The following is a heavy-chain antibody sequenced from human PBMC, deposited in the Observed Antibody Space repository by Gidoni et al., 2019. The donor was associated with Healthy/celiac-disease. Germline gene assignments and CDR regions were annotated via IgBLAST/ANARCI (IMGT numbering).Heavy chain of an antibody. V-gene: IGHV4-34*01. J-gene: IGHJ6*02. Sequence: QVQLQQWGAGLLKPSETLSLTCAVYGGSFSGYYWSWIRQPPGKGLEWIGEINHSGSTIYNPSLKSRVTISVDTSKNQFSLKLSSVSAADTAVYYCARTRDAITIFGVRDYYYGMDVWGQGTTVTVSS. CDR1: GGSFSGYY. CDR2: INHSGST. D-gene: IGHD3-3*01. CDR3: ARTRDAITIFGVRDYYYGMDV.